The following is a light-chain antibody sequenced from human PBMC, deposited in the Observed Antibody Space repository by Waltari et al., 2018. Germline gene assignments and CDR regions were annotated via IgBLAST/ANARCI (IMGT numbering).Light chain of an antibody. CDR2: EVS. J-gene: IGLJ2*01. CDR3: SSYAGSNTVL. V-gene: IGLV2-11*01. Sequence: QAAPTQPPSVSGSPGQSVTISCTGTSSDIGYYNAVSWYQQHPGKAPKLMIYEVSKRPSGVSDRCSGSKSGNTASLTISGLQAEDEADYYCSSYAGSNTVLFGGGTRLTVL. CDR1: SSDIGYYNA.